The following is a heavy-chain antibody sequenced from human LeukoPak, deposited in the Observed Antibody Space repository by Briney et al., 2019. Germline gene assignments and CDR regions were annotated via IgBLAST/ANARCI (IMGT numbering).Heavy chain of an antibody. V-gene: IGHV1-69*13. CDR1: GGTFSSYA. CDR2: IIPIFGTA. J-gene: IGHJ4*02. D-gene: IGHD6-19*01. Sequence: ASVKVSCKASGGTFSSYAISWVRQAPGQGLEWMGGIIPIFGTANYAQKFQGRVTITADESTSTAYMELRSPRSDDTAVYYCARDLIAVALPADYWGQGTLVTVSS. CDR3: ARDLIAVALPADY.